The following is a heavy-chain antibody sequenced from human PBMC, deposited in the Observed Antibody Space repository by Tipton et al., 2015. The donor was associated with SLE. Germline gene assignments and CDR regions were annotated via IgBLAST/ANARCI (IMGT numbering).Heavy chain of an antibody. CDR1: GFPFDYYS. V-gene: IGHV3-43*01. CDR3: AKVPLGAYDYYYMDV. J-gene: IGHJ6*03. Sequence: SLRLSCAASGFPFDYYSMHWVRQAPGKGLEWVSLISWDGGSTYYADSVKGRFSISRDSSVNTLYLQMNSLRAEDTAVYYCAKVPLGAYDYYYMDVWGKGTTVTVSS. CDR2: ISWDGGST. D-gene: IGHD7-27*01.